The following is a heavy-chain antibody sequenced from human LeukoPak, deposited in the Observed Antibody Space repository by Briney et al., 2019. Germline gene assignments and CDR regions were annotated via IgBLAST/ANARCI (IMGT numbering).Heavy chain of an antibody. Sequence: PPETLSLTRIVTLGSTSSYYWGWIRPPHGRGLAWVGYTYYRGSSSYNTSLKSRFTISVDTSKNQFYLQLSSVSAADTAVYYCARGTSEAVDYYCIDVWGQGPTVTVSS. D-gene: IGHD6-19*01. CDR1: LGSTSSYY. CDR3: ARGTSEAVDYYCIDV. CDR2: TYYRGSS. J-gene: IGHJ6*02. V-gene: IGHV4-59*01.